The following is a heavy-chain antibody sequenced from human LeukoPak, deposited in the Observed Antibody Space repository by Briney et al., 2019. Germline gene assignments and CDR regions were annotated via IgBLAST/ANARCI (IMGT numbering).Heavy chain of an antibody. CDR3: AKDQIRVGIRAANDALDM. Sequence: PGGSLRLSCAGSGFTITNYGIHWVRQAPGKGLEWVAFIRYDGSDKYYADSVKGRFTISRDNSMNMVYLQMNSLRVEDTALYTCAKDQIRVGIRAANDALDMWGQGTTVIVSS. J-gene: IGHJ3*02. CDR1: GFTITNYG. D-gene: IGHD1-14*01. CDR2: IRYDGSDK. V-gene: IGHV3-30*02.